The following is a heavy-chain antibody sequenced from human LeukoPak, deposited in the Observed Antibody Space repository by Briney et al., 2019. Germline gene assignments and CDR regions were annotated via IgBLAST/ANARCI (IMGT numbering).Heavy chain of an antibody. CDR1: GGSISSYY. CDR2: IYTSGST. D-gene: IGHD1-14*01. V-gene: IGHV4-4*07. J-gene: IGHJ6*03. CDR3: ARVTRGTFYYMDV. Sequence: PSETLSLTFTVSGGSISSYYWSWIRQPAGKGLEWIGRIYTSGSTNYNPSLKSRVTMSVDTSKNQFSLKLSSVTAADTAIYYCARVTRGTFYYMDVWGKGTTVTVSS.